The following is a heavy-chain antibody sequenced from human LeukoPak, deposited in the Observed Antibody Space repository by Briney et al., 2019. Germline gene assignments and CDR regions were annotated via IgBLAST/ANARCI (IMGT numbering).Heavy chain of an antibody. CDR1: GGSFSGYY. V-gene: IGHV4-34*01. Sequence: TASETLSLTCAVYGGSFSGYYWSWIRQPPGKGLERIGEINHSGSTNYNPSLKSRVTISVDTSKNQFSLKLSSVTAADTAVYYCARGKLLLGRWFDPWGQGTLVTVSS. CDR2: INHSGST. CDR3: ARGKLLLGRWFDP. D-gene: IGHD2-15*01. J-gene: IGHJ5*02.